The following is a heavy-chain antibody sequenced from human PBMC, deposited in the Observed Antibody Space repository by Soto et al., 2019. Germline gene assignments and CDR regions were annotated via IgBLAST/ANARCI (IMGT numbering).Heavy chain of an antibody. CDR2: VYSTGST. CDR3: ARTRQFCTKTECSNDYFDS. V-gene: IGHV4-4*07. CDR1: GGSISTYY. D-gene: IGHD2-8*01. J-gene: IGHJ4*02. Sequence: PSETLSLTCTVSGGSISTYYWSWIRQPAGKGLEWIGRVYSTGSTTYNPSLKSRVTMSVDTSRKQLCLMLSSVTAADTAVYYCARTRQFCTKTECSNDYFDSWGQGSQVTVSS.